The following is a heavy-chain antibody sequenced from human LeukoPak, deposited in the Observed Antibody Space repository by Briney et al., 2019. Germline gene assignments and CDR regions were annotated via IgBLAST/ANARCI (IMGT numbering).Heavy chain of an antibody. D-gene: IGHD6-19*01. CDR1: GFTFSSYG. CDR2: ISYDGSNK. J-gene: IGHJ4*02. V-gene: IGHV3-30*19. CDR3: ARPYSSGWYPLSHPFDY. Sequence: GGSLRLSCAASGFTFSSYGMHWVRQAPGKGLEWVAVISYDGSNKYYADSVKGRFTISRDNSKNTLYLQMNSLRAEDTAVYYCARPYSSGWYPLSHPFDYWGQGTLVTVSS.